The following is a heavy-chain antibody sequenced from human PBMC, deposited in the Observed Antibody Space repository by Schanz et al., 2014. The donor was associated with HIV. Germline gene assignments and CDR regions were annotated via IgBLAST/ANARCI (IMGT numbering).Heavy chain of an antibody. V-gene: IGHV1-69*01. Sequence: QVQLVQSGAEVKKTGSSVKVSCKTSGDSFTSDAINWVRQAPGQGLEWMGGLIPIFGTPNYAQKFQGRVTITADESTDTAYMELRSLRSEDTAVYYCAREPDVVVSQNHYYYYGTDVWGQGTTVTVSS. D-gene: IGHD2-21*01. CDR3: AREPDVVVSQNHYYYYGTDV. CDR1: GDSFTSDA. CDR2: LIPIFGTP. J-gene: IGHJ6*02.